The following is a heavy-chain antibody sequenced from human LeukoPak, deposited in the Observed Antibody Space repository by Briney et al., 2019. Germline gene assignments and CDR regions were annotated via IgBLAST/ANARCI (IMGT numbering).Heavy chain of an antibody. CDR2: IYYSGST. D-gene: IGHD3-22*01. CDR3: ASGRDYYDSSGYPTRGAFDF. J-gene: IGHJ3*01. Sequence: SETLSLTCTVSGGSISSYYWSWIRQPPGKGLEWIGYIYYSGSTNYNPSLKSRVTMSVDTSKNQFSLKLSSVTAADTAVYYCASGRDYYDSSGYPTRGAFDFWGQGTMITVSS. V-gene: IGHV4-59*01. CDR1: GGSISSYY.